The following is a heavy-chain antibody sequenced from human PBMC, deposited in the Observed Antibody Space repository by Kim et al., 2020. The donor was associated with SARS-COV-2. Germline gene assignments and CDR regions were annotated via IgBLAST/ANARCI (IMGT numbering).Heavy chain of an antibody. CDR2: IWYDGSNK. J-gene: IGHJ4*02. CDR3: ARGPMVRELPIDY. Sequence: GGSLRLSCAASGFTFSSYGMHWVRQAPGKGLEWVAVIWYDGSNKYYADSVKGRFTISRDNSKNTLYLQMNSLRAEDTAVYYCARGPMVRELPIDYWGQGTLVTVSS. CDR1: GFTFSSYG. V-gene: IGHV3-33*01. D-gene: IGHD3-10*01.